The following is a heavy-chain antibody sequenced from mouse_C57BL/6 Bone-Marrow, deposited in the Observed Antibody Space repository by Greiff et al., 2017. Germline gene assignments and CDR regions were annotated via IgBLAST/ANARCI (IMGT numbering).Heavy chain of an antibody. D-gene: IGHD2-4*01. V-gene: IGHV1-52*01. CDR2: IDPSDSET. J-gene: IGHJ4*01. Sequence: VKLQQPGAELVRPGSSVKLSCKASGYTFPSYWMHWVKQRPIQGLEWIGNIDPSDSETHYNQKFKDKATLTVDKSSSTAYMQLSSLTSEDSAVYYCARPPYDYDAGPYAMDYWGQGTSVTVSS. CDR3: ARPPYDYDAGPYAMDY. CDR1: GYTFPSYW.